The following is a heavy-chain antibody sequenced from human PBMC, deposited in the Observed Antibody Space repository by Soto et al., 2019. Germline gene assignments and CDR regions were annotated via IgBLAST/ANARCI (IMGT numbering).Heavy chain of an antibody. CDR2: ITPSSHTM. CDR1: GFTFSSYS. V-gene: IGHV3-48*02. Sequence: GSLRLSCATSGFTFSSYSMNWVRQAPGKGLEWISYITPSSHTMYADSVRGRFTISRDNAKNSLYLQMNSLRDEDTAVYYCAREPVPENSLRWWFDYWGQGTLVTVSS. J-gene: IGHJ4*02. CDR3: AREPVPENSLRWWFDY. D-gene: IGHD2-15*01.